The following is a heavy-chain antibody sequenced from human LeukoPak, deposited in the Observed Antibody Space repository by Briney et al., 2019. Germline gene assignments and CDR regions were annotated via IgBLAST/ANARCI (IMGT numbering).Heavy chain of an antibody. Sequence: SVKVSCKASGGTFSSYAISWVRQAPGQGLEWMGGIIPIFGTANYAQTFHGRVTITTDESTSTAYMELSSLRSEDPAVYYCVVVVVIGYNWFDXWGQGTLVTV. J-gene: IGHJ5*02. D-gene: IGHD3-22*01. CDR2: IIPIFGTA. CDR1: GGTFSSYA. CDR3: VVVVVIGYNWFDX. V-gene: IGHV1-69*05.